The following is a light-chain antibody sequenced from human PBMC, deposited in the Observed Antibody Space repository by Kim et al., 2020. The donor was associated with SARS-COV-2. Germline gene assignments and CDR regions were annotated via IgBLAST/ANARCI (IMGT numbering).Light chain of an antibody. J-gene: IGLJ3*02. Sequence: GQRVTISCSGSSSNVGSYGVHWFYQFPGTAPKLLISSNTQRPSGVPDRFSGSKSGTSASLAISWLQSEDEGHYYCAAWDDSLNGWVFGGGTKLTVL. CDR2: SNT. V-gene: IGLV1-44*01. CDR1: SSNVGSYG. CDR3: AAWDDSLNGWV.